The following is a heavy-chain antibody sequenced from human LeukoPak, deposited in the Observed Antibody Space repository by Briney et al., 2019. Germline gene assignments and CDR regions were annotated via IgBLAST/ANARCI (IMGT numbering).Heavy chain of an antibody. CDR1: GFTFSTYA. CDR2: ISVTGGTT. Sequence: GGSLRLSCAASGFTFSTYAMSWVRQAPGKGLEWVSVISVTGGTTYCADSVKGRFTISRDNSKNTLYLQMNSLRAEDTAVYYCANLGRSVVYYGSDWGQGTLVTVSS. J-gene: IGHJ4*02. D-gene: IGHD3-10*01. V-gene: IGHV3-23*01. CDR3: ANLGRSVVYYGSD.